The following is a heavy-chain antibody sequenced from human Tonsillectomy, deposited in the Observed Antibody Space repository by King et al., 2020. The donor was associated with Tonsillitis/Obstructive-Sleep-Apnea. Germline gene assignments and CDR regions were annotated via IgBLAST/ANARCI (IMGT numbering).Heavy chain of an antibody. J-gene: IGHJ4*02. Sequence: VQLVESGGGLVQPGRSLRLSCAASGFTFDDYAMHWVRQAPGKGLEWVSGMSWNSGRIGYADSVKGRFTIYRDNAKNSLYLQMNSLRTEDTALYYCAKDIQGQLVGWTLGFWGQGTLVTVSS. CDR3: AKDIQGQLVGWTLGF. CDR2: MSWNSGRI. V-gene: IGHV3-9*01. D-gene: IGHD6-6*01. CDR1: GFTFDDYA.